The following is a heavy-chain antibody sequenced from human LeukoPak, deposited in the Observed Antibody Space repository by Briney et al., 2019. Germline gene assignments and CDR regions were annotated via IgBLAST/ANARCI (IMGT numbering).Heavy chain of an antibody. J-gene: IGHJ5*02. Sequence: SETLSLTCTVSGGPISSSSYYWGWIRQPPGKGLEWSGXXXYSGSTYYNPSLKSRVTISVDTSKNQFSLKLSSVTAADTAVYYXXXDXQXXWLELXGXFDPWGQGTPVTVSS. CDR1: GGPISSSSYY. V-gene: IGHV4-39*07. CDR3: XXDXQXXWLELXGXFDP. D-gene: IGHD1-7*01. CDR2: XXYSGST.